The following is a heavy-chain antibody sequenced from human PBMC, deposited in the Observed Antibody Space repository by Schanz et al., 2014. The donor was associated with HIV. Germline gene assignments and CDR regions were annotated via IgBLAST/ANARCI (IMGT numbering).Heavy chain of an antibody. Sequence: VQLVESGGGVVRPGRSLRLSCAASGFSFSNYGMHWVRQAPGKGLDWVSTISGSDGDTYYADSVKGRFTISRDNSRNALYLHMNSLRADDTAIYYCVKAYSSGFSGAGSWGQGALVTVSS. CDR3: VKAYSSGFSGAGS. CDR2: ISGSDGDT. D-gene: IGHD5-18*01. CDR1: GFSFSNYG. V-gene: IGHV3-23*04. J-gene: IGHJ5*02.